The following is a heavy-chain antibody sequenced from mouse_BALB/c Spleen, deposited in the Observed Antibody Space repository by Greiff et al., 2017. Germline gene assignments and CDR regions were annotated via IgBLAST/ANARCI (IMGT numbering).Heavy chain of an antibody. J-gene: IGHJ4*01. D-gene: IGHD2-4*01. V-gene: IGHV1-87*01. CDR1: GYTFTSYW. CDR3: AREGVITSMDY. CDR2: IYPGDGDT. Sequence: VQLQQSGAELARPGASVKLSCKASGYTFTSYWMQWVKQRPGQGLEWIGAIYPGDGDTRYTQKFKGKATLTADKSSSTAYMQLSSLASEDSAVYYCAREGVITSMDYWGQGTSVTVSS.